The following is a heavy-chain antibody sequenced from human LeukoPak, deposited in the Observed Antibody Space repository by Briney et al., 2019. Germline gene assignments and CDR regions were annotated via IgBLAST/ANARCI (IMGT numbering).Heavy chain of an antibody. Sequence: GASVKVSCKASGYTFTSYGISWVRQAPGQGLEWMGWISAYNGNTNYAQKLQGRVTMTTDTSTSTAYMELSSLRSEDTAVYYCARPRGYSYGSPFDYWGQGTLVTVSS. CDR1: GYTFTSYG. V-gene: IGHV1-18*01. CDR2: ISAYNGNT. D-gene: IGHD5-18*01. CDR3: ARPRGYSYGSPFDY. J-gene: IGHJ4*02.